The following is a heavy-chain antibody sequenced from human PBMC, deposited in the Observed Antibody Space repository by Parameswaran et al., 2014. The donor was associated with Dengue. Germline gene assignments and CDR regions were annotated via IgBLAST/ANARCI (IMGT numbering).Heavy chain of an antibody. D-gene: IGHD4-17*01. V-gene: IGHV4-30-4*01. J-gene: IGHJ4*02. Sequence: PGKGLEWIGYIYYSGSTYYNPSLKSRVTISVDTSKNQFSLKLSSVTAADTAVYYCGYTVTTGLIYNDYWGQGTLVTVSS. CDR2: IYYSGST. CDR3: GYTVTTGLIYNDY.